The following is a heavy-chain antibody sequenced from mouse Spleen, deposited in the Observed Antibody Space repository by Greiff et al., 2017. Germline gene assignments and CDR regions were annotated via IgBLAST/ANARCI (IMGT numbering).Heavy chain of an antibody. J-gene: IGHJ4*01. CDR3: ARGDYSDLYAMDY. CDR2: IYPGNVNT. D-gene: IGHD1-1*01. Sequence: QVQLQQSGPELVKPGASVRISCKASGYTFTSYYIHWVKQRPGQGLEWIGWIYPGNVNTKYNEKFKGKATLTADKSSSTAYMQLSSLTSEDSAVYFCARGDYSDLYAMDYWGQGTSVTVSS. V-gene: IGHV1S56*01. CDR1: GYTFTSYY.